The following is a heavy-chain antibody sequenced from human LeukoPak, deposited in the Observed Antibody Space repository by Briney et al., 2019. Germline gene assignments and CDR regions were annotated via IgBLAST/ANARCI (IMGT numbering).Heavy chain of an antibody. V-gene: IGHV3-30*18. J-gene: IGHJ4*02. Sequence: GGSLRLSCAASGFTFSSYGMHWVRQAPGKGLEWVAVISYDGSNKYYADSVKGRFTISRDNSKNTLYLQMNSRRAEDTAVYYCAKDLGGIAVAGIGYYFDYWGQGTLVTVSS. CDR2: ISYDGSNK. D-gene: IGHD6-19*01. CDR3: AKDLGGIAVAGIGYYFDY. CDR1: GFTFSSYG.